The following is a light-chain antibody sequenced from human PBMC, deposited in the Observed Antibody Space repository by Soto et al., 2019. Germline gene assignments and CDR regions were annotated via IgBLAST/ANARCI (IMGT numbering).Light chain of an antibody. V-gene: IGLV2-18*02. CDR1: SSDVGSYHR. Sequence: QSALTQPPSVSGSPGQSVTISCTGTSSDVGSYHRVSWYQQPPGTAPKLMIYEVSNRPSGVPDRFAGSKSGNTASLTISGLQAEDEADYYSSSYTSSSTYVFGTGTKLTVL. J-gene: IGLJ1*01. CDR2: EVS. CDR3: SSYTSSSTYV.